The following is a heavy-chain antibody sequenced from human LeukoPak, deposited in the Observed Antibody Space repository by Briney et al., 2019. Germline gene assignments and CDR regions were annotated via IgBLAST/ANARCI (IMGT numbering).Heavy chain of an antibody. CDR1: GYTFSSSY. V-gene: IGHV1-46*01. D-gene: IGHD2-8*01. Sequence: ASVKVSCKASGYTFSSSYMHWVRQAPGQGLEWMGIINPSGGSTSYAQKFQGRVTMTRDTSTRTVYMELSSLRSEDTAVYYCARDVSSNGGMDVWGQGTTVTVSS. CDR3: ARDVSSNGGMDV. J-gene: IGHJ6*02. CDR2: INPSGGST.